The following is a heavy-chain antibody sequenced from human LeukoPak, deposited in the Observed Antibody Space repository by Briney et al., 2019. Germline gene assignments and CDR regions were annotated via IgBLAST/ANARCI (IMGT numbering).Heavy chain of an antibody. J-gene: IGHJ4*02. CDR2: ISGSGSGGST. Sequence: GGSLRLSCAASGFTFSSSAMSWVRQAPGKGLEWVSSISGSGSGGSTYYADSVKGRFTISRDNSKNTLYLQMNSLRAEDTAVYYCAKDQKWLGNGVFDYWGQGTLVTVSS. D-gene: IGHD5-24*01. CDR3: AKDQKWLGNGVFDY. CDR1: GFTFSSSA. V-gene: IGHV3-23*01.